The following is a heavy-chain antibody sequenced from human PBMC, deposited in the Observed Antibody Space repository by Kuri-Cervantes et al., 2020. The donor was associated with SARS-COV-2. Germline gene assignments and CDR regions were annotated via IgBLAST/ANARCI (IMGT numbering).Heavy chain of an antibody. CDR3: ARGGAYGDYFHY. D-gene: IGHD4-17*01. CDR2: INSDGSST. CDR1: GFTFSSYW. Sequence: GGSLRLSCVASGFTFSSYWMHWVRQAPGKGLVWVSRINSDGSSTSYADSVKGRFTISRDNAKNTLYLQMNSLRAEDTAVYYCARGGAYGDYFHYWGQGTLVTVSS. J-gene: IGHJ4*02. V-gene: IGHV3-74*01.